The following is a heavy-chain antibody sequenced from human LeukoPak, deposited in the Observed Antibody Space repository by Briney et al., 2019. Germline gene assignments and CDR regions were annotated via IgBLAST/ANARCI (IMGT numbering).Heavy chain of an antibody. D-gene: IGHD1-1*01. CDR1: GGTFSSYA. V-gene: IGHV1-69*05. J-gene: IGHJ1*01. CDR2: IIPIFGTA. CDR3: AGGENAAEYFQH. Sequence: GASVTVSCKASGGTFSSYAISWVRQAPGQGLEWMGGIIPIFGTANYAQKFQGRVTITTDESTSTAYMELSSLRSEDTAVYYCAGGENAAEYFQHWGQGTLVTGSS.